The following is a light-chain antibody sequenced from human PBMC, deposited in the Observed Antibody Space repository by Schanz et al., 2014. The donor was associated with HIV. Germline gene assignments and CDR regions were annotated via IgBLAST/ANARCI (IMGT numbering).Light chain of an antibody. CDR2: GAS. CDR1: QSIGDS. V-gene: IGKV1-5*03. J-gene: IGKJ5*01. CDR3: LQHNTYPLT. Sequence: DIQMTQFPSTLSASVGDRVTITCRASQSIGDSLAWFQQKPGRAPQLLIYGASTLETGVPSRFSGSGSGTEFTLTISSLQPDDFATYYWLQHNTYPLTFGQGTRLDIK.